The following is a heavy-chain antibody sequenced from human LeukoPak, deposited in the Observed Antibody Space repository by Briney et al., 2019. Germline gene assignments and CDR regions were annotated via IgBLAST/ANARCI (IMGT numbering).Heavy chain of an antibody. D-gene: IGHD3-10*01. J-gene: IGHJ4*02. CDR3: AKDLGTGELFGVLFDY. CDR2: IRYDGSKK. Sequence: GGSLRLSCAASGFTLSSHGMHWVRQAPPEGLEWVAFIRYDGSKKYYEDSVKGRFTISRDNSKNTLYLQMNSLTAEDTAVYYCAKDLGTGELFGVLFDYWGQGTLVTVSS. CDR1: GFTLSSHG. V-gene: IGHV3-30*02.